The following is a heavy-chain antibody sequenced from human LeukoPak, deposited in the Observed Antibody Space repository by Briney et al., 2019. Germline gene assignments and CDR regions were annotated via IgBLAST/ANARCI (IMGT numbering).Heavy chain of an antibody. CDR1: GFTFSSYA. J-gene: IGHJ4*02. CDR2: ISGSGGST. V-gene: IGHV3-23*01. Sequence: GGSLRLSCAASGFTFSSYAMGWVRQAPGKGLEWVSAISGSGGSTYYADSVKGRFTISRDNSKNTMYPQMNSLRGEDTAANPILNSVVHLDHHDIRGYRPDYWGQGTLVTVSS. CDR3: LNSVVHLDHHDIRGYRPDY. D-gene: IGHD3-22*01.